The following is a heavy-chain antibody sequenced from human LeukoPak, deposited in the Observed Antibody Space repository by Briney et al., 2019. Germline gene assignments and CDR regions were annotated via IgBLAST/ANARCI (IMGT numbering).Heavy chain of an antibody. J-gene: IGHJ4*02. CDR2: IFYSGST. D-gene: IGHD6-19*01. V-gene: IGHV4-59*01. CDR1: GGSFTSYY. Sequence: AETLSLTCTVSGGSFTSYYWSWIRRPPREGLVWIGYIFYSGSTNYNPPLKSRVTISVNTSKNQFSLKLSSVTAADTAVYYCARPYRSGWHGSFDYWGQGSLVTVSS. CDR3: ARPYRSGWHGSFDY.